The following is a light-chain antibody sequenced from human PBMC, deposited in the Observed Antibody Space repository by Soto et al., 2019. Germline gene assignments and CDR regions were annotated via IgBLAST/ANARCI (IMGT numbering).Light chain of an antibody. CDR1: QSISSW. V-gene: IGKV1-5*03. CDR2: KAS. CDR3: QQYNSYWT. J-gene: IGKJ1*01. Sequence: DIQMTQSPSTLSASVGDRVTITSRASQSISSWLAWYQQKPGKAPKLLIYKASSLESGVPSRFSGSGSGTEFTLTISSLQPDDFATYYCQQYNSYWTFGQGTKVEIE.